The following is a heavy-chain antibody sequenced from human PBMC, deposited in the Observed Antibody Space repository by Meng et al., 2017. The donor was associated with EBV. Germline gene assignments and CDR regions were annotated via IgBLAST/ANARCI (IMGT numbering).Heavy chain of an antibody. Sequence: QVRVVQYGAEVKMPGPSLKVSCTASGWTCSSYALSWVRQATGQGLEWMGGIIPIFGTGNNAQKFQCRVRITADKSTSTAYMELSSLRSEDTAVYSCARAEIAAAGRLDYWGQGTLVTVSS. J-gene: IGHJ4*02. CDR1: GWTCSSYA. CDR3: ARAEIAAAGRLDY. CDR2: IIPIFGTG. D-gene: IGHD6-13*01. V-gene: IGHV1-69*06.